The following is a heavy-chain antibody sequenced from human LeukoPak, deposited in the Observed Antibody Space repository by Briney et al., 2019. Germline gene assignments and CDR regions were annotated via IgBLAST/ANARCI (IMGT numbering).Heavy chain of an antibody. CDR2: INTNTGNP. Sequence: GASVKVSCKASGDSFTNYAITWVRQAPGQGLEWMGWINTNTGNPTYAQGFTGRFVFSLDTSVSTAYLQISSLKAEDTAVYYCARWVTVEHLSNYYDSSGSGDYYYYGMDVWGQGTTVTVSS. D-gene: IGHD3-22*01. V-gene: IGHV7-4-1*02. CDR3: ARWVTVEHLSNYYDSSGSGDYYYYGMDV. CDR1: GDSFTNYA. J-gene: IGHJ6*02.